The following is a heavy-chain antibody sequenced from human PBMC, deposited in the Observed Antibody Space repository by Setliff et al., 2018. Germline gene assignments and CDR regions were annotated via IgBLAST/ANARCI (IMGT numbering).Heavy chain of an antibody. V-gene: IGHV4-34*01. CDR3: AREQWLDPPGYYYMDV. CDR1: GGSFSGYY. CDR2: INHSGSA. D-gene: IGHD6-19*01. J-gene: IGHJ6*03. Sequence: SETLSLTCAVYGGSFSGYYWSWIRQPPGKGLEWIGEINHSGSANYNPSLKSRVTMSIDTSKNQFSLKLNSVTAADMAVYFCAREQWLDPPGYYYMDVWGKGTTVTVSS.